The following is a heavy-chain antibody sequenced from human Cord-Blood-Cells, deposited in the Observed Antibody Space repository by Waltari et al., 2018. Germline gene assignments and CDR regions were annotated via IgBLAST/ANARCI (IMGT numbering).Heavy chain of an antibody. CDR2: INSDGSST. CDR1: GFTFSSYW. V-gene: IGHV3-74*01. CDR3: ARDGRDKGAFDI. Sequence: EVQLVESGGGLVQPGGSLRLSCVASGFTFSSYWLHWARQAPGKGLVWVSSINSDGSSTSYADSVKGRFTISRDNAKNTLYLQMNSLRAEDTAVYYCARDGRDKGAFDIWGQGTMVTDSS. D-gene: IGHD1-1*01. J-gene: IGHJ3*02.